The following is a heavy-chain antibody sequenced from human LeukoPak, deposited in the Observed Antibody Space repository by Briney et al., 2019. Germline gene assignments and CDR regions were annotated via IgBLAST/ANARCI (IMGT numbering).Heavy chain of an antibody. Sequence: GGSLRLSCAASGFTFSSYAMHWVRQAPGKGLEWVAVISYDGSNKYYAVSVKGRFTISRDNSKNTLYLQMNSLRAEDTAVYYCARDTGEFDYWGQGTLVTVSS. D-gene: IGHD3-10*01. CDR1: GFTFSSYA. J-gene: IGHJ4*02. CDR3: ARDTGEFDY. V-gene: IGHV3-30-3*01. CDR2: ISYDGSNK.